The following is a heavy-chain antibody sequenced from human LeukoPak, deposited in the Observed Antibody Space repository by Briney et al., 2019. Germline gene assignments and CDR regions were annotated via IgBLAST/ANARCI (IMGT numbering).Heavy chain of an antibody. Sequence: GGPLRLSCAASGFTFSGSAMHWVRQASGKGLEWVGRIRNKANSYATTYAASVKGRFTISRDDSKNTAYLQMNSLKTEDTAVYYCSTSSSDFGYWGQGTLVTVTS. CDR3: STSSSDFGY. CDR2: IRNKANSYAT. J-gene: IGHJ4*02. D-gene: IGHD6-6*01. CDR1: GFTFSGSA. V-gene: IGHV3-73*01.